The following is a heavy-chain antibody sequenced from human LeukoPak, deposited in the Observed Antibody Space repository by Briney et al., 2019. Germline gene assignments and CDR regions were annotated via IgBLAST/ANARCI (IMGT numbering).Heavy chain of an antibody. Sequence: ASVKVSCKASGYTFTSYGISWVRQAPGQGLEWMGWINTGNGNTKYSQKFQGRVTITRDTSASTAYMELSSLRSEDTAVYYCARNYYDSSGYYRNYFDYWGQGILVTVSS. CDR3: ARNYYDSSGYYRNYFDY. V-gene: IGHV1-3*04. J-gene: IGHJ4*02. CDR1: GYTFTSYG. D-gene: IGHD3-22*01. CDR2: INTGNGNT.